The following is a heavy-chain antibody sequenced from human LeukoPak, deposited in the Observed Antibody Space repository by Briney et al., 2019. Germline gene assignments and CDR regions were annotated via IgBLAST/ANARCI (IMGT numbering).Heavy chain of an antibody. D-gene: IGHD6-13*01. CDR2: INPNSGGT. CDR1: GYTFTGYY. V-gene: IGHV1-2*02. CDR3: ARVYSSSWYRWFDP. Sequence: GASVKVSCKASGYTFTGYYMHWVRQAPGQGLEWMGWINPNSGGTNYAQKFQGRVTMTRDTSISTAYMELSRLRSDDTAVYYCARVYSSSWYRWFDPWGQGTLVTVSS. J-gene: IGHJ5*02.